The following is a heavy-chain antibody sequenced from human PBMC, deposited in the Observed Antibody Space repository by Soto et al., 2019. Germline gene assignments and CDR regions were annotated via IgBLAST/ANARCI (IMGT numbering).Heavy chain of an antibody. Sequence: GGALILSCAASGFTFSNSCMSWFRQAPGKGLEWVGRIKSKTDGGTIDYAAPVKGRFTISRDDSKNTLYMQMNSLKTEDTAVYYCTTDDPINKYWGQGTLVTVSS. CDR1: GFTFSNSC. V-gene: IGHV3-15*01. CDR2: IKSKTDGGTI. CDR3: TTDDPINKY. J-gene: IGHJ4*02.